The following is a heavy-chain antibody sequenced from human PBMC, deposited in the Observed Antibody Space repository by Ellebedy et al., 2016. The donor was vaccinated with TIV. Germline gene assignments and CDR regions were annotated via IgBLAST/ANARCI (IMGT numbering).Heavy chain of an antibody. CDR3: ATFSGSPLGDS. CDR1: CGSFSHYY. J-gene: IGHJ4*02. CDR2: INHGGTT. V-gene: IGHV4-34*01. Sequence: SETLSLTXAVCCGSFSHYYWNWIRQSPEKGLEWIGEINHGGTTKYNPSLESRVTISADTSKNQFSLKLTSLTAADTAVYYCATFSGSPLGDSWGQGTLVTVSS. D-gene: IGHD1-26*01.